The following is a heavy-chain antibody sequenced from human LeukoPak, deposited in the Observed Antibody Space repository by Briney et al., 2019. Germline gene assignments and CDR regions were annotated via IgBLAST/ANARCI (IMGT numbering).Heavy chain of an antibody. V-gene: IGHV3-21*01. Sequence: GGSLRLSCAASGFTFSSYSMNWVRQAPGKGLEWVSSISSSSSYIYYADSVKGRFTISRDNAKNPLYLQMNSLRAEDTAVYYCPRAGAFDRRYCSGGSCGNWFDPWGQGTLVSDSS. J-gene: IGHJ5*02. D-gene: IGHD2-15*01. CDR3: PRAGAFDRRYCSGGSCGNWFDP. CDR2: ISSSSSYI. CDR1: GFTFSSYS.